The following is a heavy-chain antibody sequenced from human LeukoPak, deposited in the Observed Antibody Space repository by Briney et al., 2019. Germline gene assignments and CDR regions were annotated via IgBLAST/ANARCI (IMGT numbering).Heavy chain of an antibody. CDR3: TNIESSGLQAT. J-gene: IGHJ5*02. CDR1: GFTVSSNY. CDR2: IYGGST. V-gene: IGHV3-66*01. D-gene: IGHD3-22*01. Sequence: PGGSLRLSCAASGFTVSSNYMTWVRQAPGKGLEWVSLIYGGSTNYADSVRGRFTISRDNSKNTLYLQMNSLRDEDTAVYYCTNIESSGLQATWGQGTLVTVSS.